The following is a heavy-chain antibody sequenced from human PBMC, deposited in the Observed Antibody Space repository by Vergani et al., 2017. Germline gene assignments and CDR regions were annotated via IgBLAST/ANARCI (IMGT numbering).Heavy chain of an antibody. D-gene: IGHD5-18*01. CDR3: AKEVGCGYSPYYYYMDV. CDR1: GFTFTNHA. V-gene: IGHV3-30*04. CDR2: ISYDGSNE. J-gene: IGHJ6*03. Sequence: QVQLVESGGGVVQTGTSLRLSCAASGFTFTNHAMHWVRQAPGKGMEWVALISYDGSNEYYADSVKGRLTISRDNSKNTLYLQMNSLRAEDTAVYSCAKEVGCGYSPYYYYMDVWGKGTTVTVSS.